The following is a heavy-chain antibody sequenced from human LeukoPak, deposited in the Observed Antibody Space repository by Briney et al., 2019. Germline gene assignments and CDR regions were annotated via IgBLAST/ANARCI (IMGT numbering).Heavy chain of an antibody. CDR3: ARSFSTVTGGYYFDY. J-gene: IGHJ4*02. CDR2: ISSSSSYI. D-gene: IGHD4-17*01. V-gene: IGHV3-21*01. Sequence: PGGSLRLSCAASGFTFSSYSMNWVRQAPGKGLEWVSSISSSSSYIYYADSVKGRFTISRDNAKNSLYLQMNSLRAEDTAVYYCARSFSTVTGGYYFDYWGQGTLVTVSS. CDR1: GFTFSSYS.